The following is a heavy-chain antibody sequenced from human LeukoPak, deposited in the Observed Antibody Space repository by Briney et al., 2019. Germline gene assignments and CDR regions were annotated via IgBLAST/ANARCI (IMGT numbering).Heavy chain of an antibody. CDR3: ARDPAAAAHFDY. D-gene: IGHD6-13*01. Sequence: PGRSLRLSCAASGFTFSSYAMHWVRQAPGKGLEWVAVISYDGSNKYYADSVKGRFTISRDNSKNTLYPQMNSLRAEDTAVYYCARDPAAAAHFDYWGQGTLVTVSS. V-gene: IGHV3-30-3*01. CDR2: ISYDGSNK. J-gene: IGHJ4*02. CDR1: GFTFSSYA.